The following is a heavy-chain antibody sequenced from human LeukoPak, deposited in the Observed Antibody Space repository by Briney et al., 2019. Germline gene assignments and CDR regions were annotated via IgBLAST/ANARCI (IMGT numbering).Heavy chain of an antibody. V-gene: IGHV4-34*01. D-gene: IGHD3-10*01. Sequence: SETLSLTCAVYGGSFSGYYWSWIRQPPGKGLEWIGEINHSGSTNHNPSLKSRVTISVDTSKNQFSLKLSSVTAADTAVYYCARGLHTRYGSGSYYRPTRYYFDYWGQGTLVTVSS. CDR1: GGSFSGYY. CDR2: INHSGST. J-gene: IGHJ4*02. CDR3: ARGLHTRYGSGSYYRPTRYYFDY.